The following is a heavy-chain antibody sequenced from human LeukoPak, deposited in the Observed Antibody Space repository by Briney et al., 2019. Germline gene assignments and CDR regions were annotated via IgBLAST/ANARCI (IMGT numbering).Heavy chain of an antibody. D-gene: IGHD3-10*01. V-gene: IGHV1-46*01. CDR3: ARGSTYGSGSYYPPFDY. CDR2: INPSGGST. CDR1: GYTFTSYY. Sequence: ASVKVSCKASGYTFTSYYMHWVRQAPGQGLEWMGIINPSGGSTSYAQKFQGRVTMTRDTSTSTVYMELSSLRSEDTAVYYCARGSTYGSGSYYPPFDYWGQGTLVTVSS. J-gene: IGHJ4*02.